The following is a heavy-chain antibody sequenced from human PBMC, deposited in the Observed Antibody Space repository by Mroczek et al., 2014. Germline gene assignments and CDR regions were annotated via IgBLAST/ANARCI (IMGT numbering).Heavy chain of an antibody. D-gene: IGHD6-19*01. CDR3: AATPTAVAGSSPFDY. CDR1: GGSFSGYY. CDR2: INHSGST. J-gene: IGHJ4*02. V-gene: IGHV4-34*01. Sequence: QVQLQQWGAGLLKPSETLSLTCAVYGGSFSGYYWSWIRQPPGKGLEWIGEINHSGSTNYNPSLKSRVTISVDTSKNQFSLKLSSVTAADTAVYYCAATPTAVAGSSPFDYWGQGTLVTVSS.